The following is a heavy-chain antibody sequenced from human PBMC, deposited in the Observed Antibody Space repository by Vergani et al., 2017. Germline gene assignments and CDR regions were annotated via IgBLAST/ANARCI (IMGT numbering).Heavy chain of an antibody. D-gene: IGHD5-18*01. CDR2: IYTSGST. CDR1: GGSISSGSYY. CDR3: AREGDTTTYYCYYGMDV. J-gene: IGHJ6*02. Sequence: QVQLQESGPGLVKPSQTLSLTCTVSGGSISSGSYYWSWIRQPAGKGLEWIGRIYTSGSTNYNPSRKSRVTISVDTSKNQFSLKLSSVTAADTAVYYCAREGDTTTYYCYYGMDVWGQGTTVTVSS. V-gene: IGHV4-61*02.